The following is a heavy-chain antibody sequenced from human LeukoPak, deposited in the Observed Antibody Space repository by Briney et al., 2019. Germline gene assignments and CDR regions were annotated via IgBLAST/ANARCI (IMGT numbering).Heavy chain of an antibody. CDR3: ARPSGYAKGDYYYYYMDV. J-gene: IGHJ6*03. CDR1: GYTFTGYY. D-gene: IGHD5-12*01. V-gene: IGHV1-2*02. CDR2: INPNSGGT. Sequence: ASVKVSCKASGYTFTGYYIHWVRQAPGQGLEWMGWINPNSGGTNYAQKFQGRVTMTRDTSISTAYMELSRLRSDDTAVYYCARPSGYAKGDYYYYYMDVWGKGTTVTVSS.